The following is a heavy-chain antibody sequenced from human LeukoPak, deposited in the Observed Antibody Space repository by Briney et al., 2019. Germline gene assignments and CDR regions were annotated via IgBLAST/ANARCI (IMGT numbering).Heavy chain of an antibody. V-gene: IGHV3-7*01. J-gene: IGHJ4*02. CDR3: ARDVGDL. D-gene: IGHD2-21*02. CDR2: INQGGSEK. CDR1: GFTFSTYW. Sequence: GGSLRLSCAPSGFTFSTYWMGWVRQAPGKGLEWLANINQGGSEKYYVDSVKVRFTISRYNAKNTLFLQMNSLRAADTAVYYCARDVGDLWGQGTLVTVSS.